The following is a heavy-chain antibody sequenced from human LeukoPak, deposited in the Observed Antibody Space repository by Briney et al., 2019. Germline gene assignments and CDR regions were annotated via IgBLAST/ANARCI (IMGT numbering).Heavy chain of an antibody. CDR2: ISGGGGGT. V-gene: IGHV3-23*01. CDR1: GFTFSSSA. J-gene: IGHJ6*04. CDR3: AKDRWEQWLGVCYYDYGMDV. Sequence: PGGSLRLSCAASGFTFSSSAMSWVRQAPGKGLEWVSGISGGGGGTHYADSVKVGFNISRDNPKNTLYLEMNHLRVEDTAVYYCAKDRWEQWLGVCYYDYGMDVWGKGTTVTVSS. D-gene: IGHD6-19*01.